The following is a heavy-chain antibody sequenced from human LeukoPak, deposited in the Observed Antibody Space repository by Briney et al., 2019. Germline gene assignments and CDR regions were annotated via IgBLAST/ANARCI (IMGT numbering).Heavy chain of an antibody. CDR1: GGSISSYY. V-gene: IGHV4-4*09. J-gene: IGHJ3*02. D-gene: IGHD1-26*01. CDR3: ASHLGGGSYSGPFDI. Sequence: RASETLSLTCTVSGGSISSYYWSWIRQPPGKGLEWIGYIYTSGSTNYNPSLKSRVTISVDTSKNQFSLKLSSVTAADTAVYYCASHLGGGSYSGPFDIWGQGTMVTVSS. CDR2: IYTSGST.